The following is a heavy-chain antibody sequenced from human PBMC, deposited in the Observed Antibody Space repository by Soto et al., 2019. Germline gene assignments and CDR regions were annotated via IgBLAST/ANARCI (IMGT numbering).Heavy chain of an antibody. J-gene: IGHJ4*02. D-gene: IGHD3-10*01. CDR3: AAGFPPDY. CDR2: IKGDGSEK. CDR1: GFTFSSFW. Sequence: EVQLVESGGGLVQPGGSLKLSYAASGFTFSSFWMNWVRQAPGKGLEWVANIKGDGSEKYYVDSVKGRFTISRDNAKNSLYLEMNSLRAEDTAVYYCAAGFPPDYWGQGTLVTVSS. V-gene: IGHV3-7*01.